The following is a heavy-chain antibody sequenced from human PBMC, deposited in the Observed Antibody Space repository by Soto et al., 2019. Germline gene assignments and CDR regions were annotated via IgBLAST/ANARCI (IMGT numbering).Heavy chain of an antibody. J-gene: IGHJ4*02. D-gene: IGHD2-15*01. CDR3: AHRRAPYCSGGSCYEYYFDY. V-gene: IGHV2-5*02. CDR2: IYWDDDK. CDR1: SLSTSGVG. Sequence: SLSTSGVGVGWIRQPPGKALEWLALIYWDDDKRYSPSLKSRLTITKDTSKNQVVLTMTNMDPVDTATYYCAHRRAPYCSGGSCYEYYFDYWGQGTLVTSPQ.